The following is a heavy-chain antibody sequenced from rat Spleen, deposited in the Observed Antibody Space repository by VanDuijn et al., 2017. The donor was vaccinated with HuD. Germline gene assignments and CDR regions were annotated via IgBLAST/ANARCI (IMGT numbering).Heavy chain of an antibody. CDR2: IWHTGGT. V-gene: IGHV2-41*01. CDR1: GFSLTSYN. Sequence: QVQLKESGPGLVQPSQTLSLTCTVAGFSLTSYNVHWVRQPPGKGLEWMGVIWHTGGTRYNSALKSRLSISQDTSKSQVCLKMNSLHTDDTAMYFCAWGWFADWGQGTLVTVSS. CDR3: AWGWFAD. J-gene: IGHJ3*01.